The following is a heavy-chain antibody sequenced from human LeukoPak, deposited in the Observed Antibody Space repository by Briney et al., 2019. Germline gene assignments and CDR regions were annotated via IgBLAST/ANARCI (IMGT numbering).Heavy chain of an antibody. V-gene: IGHV3-48*01. J-gene: IGHJ3*02. CDR1: GLTFSSYT. CDR2: ISSSSSTI. CDR3: AKFPRYIVVVPAPNHDAFDI. D-gene: IGHD2-2*01. Sequence: GGSLRLSCAASGLTFSSYTMNWVRQAPGKGLEWVSYISSSSSTIYYADSVKGRFTISRDNSKNTLYLQMNSLRAEDTAVYYCAKFPRYIVVVPAPNHDAFDIWGQGTMVTVSS.